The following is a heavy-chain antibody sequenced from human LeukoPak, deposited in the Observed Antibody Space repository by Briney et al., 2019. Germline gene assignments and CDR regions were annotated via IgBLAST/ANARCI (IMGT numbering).Heavy chain of an antibody. CDR2: ISGSGGST. V-gene: IGHV3-23*01. CDR1: GFTFSSYA. CDR3: AKGTFGGSYAGFDY. J-gene: IGHJ4*02. Sequence: GGSLRLSCAASGFTFSSYAMSWVRQAPGKGLEWVSAISGSGGSTYYVDSVKGRFTISRDSSKNTLYLQMNSLRAEDTAVYYCAKGTFGGSYAGFDYWGQGTLVTVSS. D-gene: IGHD3-16*01.